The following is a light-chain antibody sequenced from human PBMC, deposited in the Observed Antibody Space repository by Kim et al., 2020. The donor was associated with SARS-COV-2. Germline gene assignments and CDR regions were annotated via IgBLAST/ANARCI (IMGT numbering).Light chain of an antibody. CDR3: QSYDSSKDCV. CDR1: SGCMSSNY. Sequence: TVTSSSTRSSGCMSSNYVHWYQQRPGSAPITVIYDDYERPSGVPDRFSGSIDSSSNTASLTISGLRTEDEADYYCQSYDSSKDCVFGGGTQLTVL. V-gene: IGLV6-57*03. CDR2: DDY. J-gene: IGLJ3*02.